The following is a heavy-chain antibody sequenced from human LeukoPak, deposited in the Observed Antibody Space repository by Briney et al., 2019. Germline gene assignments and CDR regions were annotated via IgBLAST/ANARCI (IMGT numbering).Heavy chain of an antibody. V-gene: IGHV4-34*01. CDR3: ARDSGYSYGPGLYYFDY. CDR1: GGSFSGYY. CDR2: INHSGGT. J-gene: IGHJ4*02. Sequence: PSETLSLTCAVYGGSFSGYYWSWIRQPPGKGLEWIGEINHSGGTKYNPSLKSRVTISVDTSKNQFSLKLSSVTAADTAVYYCARDSGYSYGPGLYYFDYWGQGTLVTVSS. D-gene: IGHD5-18*01.